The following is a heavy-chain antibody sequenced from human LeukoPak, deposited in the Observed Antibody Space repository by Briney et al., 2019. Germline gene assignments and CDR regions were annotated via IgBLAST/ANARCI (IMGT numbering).Heavy chain of an antibody. V-gene: IGHV4-59*01. D-gene: IGHD6-13*01. Sequence: SQTLSLTCTVSGGSISSYYWSWIRQPPGKGLEWIGYIYYSGSTNYNPSLKSRVTISVDTSKNQFSLKLSSVTAADTAVYYCARAKSSSLSWPLFDYWGQGTLATVSS. CDR2: IYYSGST. CDR1: GGSISSYY. CDR3: ARAKSSSLSWPLFDY. J-gene: IGHJ4*02.